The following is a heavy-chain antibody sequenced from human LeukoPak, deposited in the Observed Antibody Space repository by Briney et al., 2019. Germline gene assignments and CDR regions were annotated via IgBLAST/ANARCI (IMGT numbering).Heavy chain of an antibody. CDR1: GGSISSGDYY. D-gene: IGHD2-2*01. Sequence: PSETLSLTCTVSGGSISSGDYYWSWIRQPPGKGLEWIGYIYYSGSTYYNPSLKSRVTISVDTSKNQFSLKLSSVTAADTAVYYCARCIVVVPAATGSVWFDPWGQGTLVTVSS. J-gene: IGHJ5*02. CDR3: ARCIVVVPAATGSVWFDP. CDR2: IYYSGST. V-gene: IGHV4-30-4*08.